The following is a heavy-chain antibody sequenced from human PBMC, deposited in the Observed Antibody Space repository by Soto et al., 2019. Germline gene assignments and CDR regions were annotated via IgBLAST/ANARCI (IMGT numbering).Heavy chain of an antibody. CDR3: ARAPVITMIVVVSGMDV. D-gene: IGHD3-22*01. Sequence: ASVKVSCKASGYTFTSYGISWVRQAPGQGLEWMGWISAYNGNTNYAQKLQGRVTMTTDTSTSTAYMELRSLRSDDTAVYYCARAPVITMIVVVSGMDVWGQGTTVTVYS. J-gene: IGHJ6*02. CDR1: GYTFTSYG. CDR2: ISAYNGNT. V-gene: IGHV1-18*01.